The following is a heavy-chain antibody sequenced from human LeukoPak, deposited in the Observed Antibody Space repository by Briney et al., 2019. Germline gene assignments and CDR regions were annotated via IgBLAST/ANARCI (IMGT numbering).Heavy chain of an antibody. V-gene: IGHV4-34*01. CDR3: ARRVVVTALQYYYYYYGMDV. J-gene: IGHJ6*02. D-gene: IGHD2-21*02. CDR1: GGSFSGYY. CDR2: INHSGST. Sequence: SETLSLTCAVYGGSFSGYYWSWIRQPPGKGLEWIGEINHSGSTNYNPSLKSRVTISVDTSKNQFSLKLSSMTAADTAVYYCARRVVVTALQYYYYYYGMDVWGQGTTVTVSS.